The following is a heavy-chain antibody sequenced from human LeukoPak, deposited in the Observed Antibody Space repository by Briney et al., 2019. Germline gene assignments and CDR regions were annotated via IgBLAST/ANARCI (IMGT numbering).Heavy chain of an antibody. V-gene: IGHV4-59*01. D-gene: IGHD6-19*01. J-gene: IGHJ3*02. CDR1: GGSFSTYY. Sequence: PSETLSLTCTVSGGSFSTYYWSWIRQPPGKGLEWIGYIYYSGSTNYNPSLKSRVTISVDTSKNQFSLKLSSVTAADTAVYYCAREFTGYSSGWSTDAFDIWGQGTMVTVSS. CDR3: AREFTGYSSGWSTDAFDI. CDR2: IYYSGST.